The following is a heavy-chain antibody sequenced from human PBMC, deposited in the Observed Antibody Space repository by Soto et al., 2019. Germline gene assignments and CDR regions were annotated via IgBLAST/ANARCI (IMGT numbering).Heavy chain of an antibody. V-gene: IGHV4-59*01. CDR2: IHYNGNT. Sequence: QVQLQVSGPGLVKPSETLSLTCTVSGDSISAYSWSWVRQPPGKGLEWIGNIHYNGNTKYNPSLKSRVTMALDTPKNQFSLRLISVTAADTATYFCAREGNLGRWLQPLDFWGQGTLVTVSS. J-gene: IGHJ4*02. D-gene: IGHD5-12*01. CDR3: AREGNLGRWLQPLDF. CDR1: GDSISAYS.